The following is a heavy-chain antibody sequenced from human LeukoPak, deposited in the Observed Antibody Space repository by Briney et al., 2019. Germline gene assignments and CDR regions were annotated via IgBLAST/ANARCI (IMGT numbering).Heavy chain of an antibody. CDR3: AKDRKRFGLYVDSSGYQSEFDY. CDR1: GFTFSTFG. D-gene: IGHD3-22*01. CDR2: SRYDRSDK. Sequence: GGSLRLSCAASGFTFSTFGMHWVRQAPGKGLEWVAFSRYDRSDKYYADSEKGRFTISRDNSKNTLYLHMSGLRPEDTAVYYCAKDRKRFGLYVDSSGYQSEFDYWGQGTLVTVSS. V-gene: IGHV3-30*02. J-gene: IGHJ4*02.